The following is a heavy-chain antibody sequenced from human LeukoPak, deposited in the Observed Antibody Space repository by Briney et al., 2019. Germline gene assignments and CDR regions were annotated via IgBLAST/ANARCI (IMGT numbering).Heavy chain of an antibody. Sequence: GESLKISCKGSGYSFTSYWIGWVRQMPGKGLEWMGIFYPGDSDTRYSPSFQGQVTISADKSITTAYLQWSSLKASDTATYYCVRQPRVHTPDFRGQGTLVTVSS. V-gene: IGHV5-51*01. CDR2: FYPGDSDT. CDR1: GYSFTSYW. D-gene: IGHD2/OR15-2a*01. J-gene: IGHJ4*02. CDR3: VRQPRVHTPDF.